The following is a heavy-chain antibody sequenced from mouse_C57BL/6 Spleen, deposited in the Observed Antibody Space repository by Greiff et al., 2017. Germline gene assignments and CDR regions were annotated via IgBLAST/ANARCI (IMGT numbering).Heavy chain of an antibody. V-gene: IGHV3-6*01. Sequence: EVQLQESGPGLVKPSQSLSLTCSVTGYSITSGYYWNWIRQFPGNKLEWMGYISYDGSNNYNPSLKNRISITRDTSKNQFFLKLNSVTTEDTATYYCARDLYPEVGCACWGQGTLVTVAA. CDR3: ARDLYPEVGCAC. CDR1: GYSITSGYY. D-gene: IGHD1-1*01. CDR2: ISYDGSN. J-gene: IGHJ3*01.